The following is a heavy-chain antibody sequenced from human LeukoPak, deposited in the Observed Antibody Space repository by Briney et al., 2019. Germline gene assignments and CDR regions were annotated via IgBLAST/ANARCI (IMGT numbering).Heavy chain of an antibody. CDR1: GYTFTGYY. D-gene: IGHD3-9*01. CDR3: ATVCRRILTGYNRDY. V-gene: IGHV1-2*02. Sequence: ASVKVSCKASGYTFTGYYMHWVRQAPGQGLEWMGWINPNSGGTNYAQKFQGRVTMTRDTSISTAYMELSRLRSDDTAVYCCATVCRRILTGYNRDYWGQGTLVTVSS. CDR2: INPNSGGT. J-gene: IGHJ4*02.